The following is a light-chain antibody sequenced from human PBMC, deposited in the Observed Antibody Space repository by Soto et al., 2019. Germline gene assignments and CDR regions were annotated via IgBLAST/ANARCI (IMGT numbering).Light chain of an antibody. CDR2: DAS. CDR1: QSVSSY. J-gene: IGKJ5*01. V-gene: IGKV3-15*01. Sequence: EIVLTQSPATLSLSPGERSTLSFMASQSVSSYLAWYQQKPGQAPRLLIYDASTRALDTPARFAGSGSGTEFTLTISSLQSEDFAVYFCQQYNYWPITFGQGTRLEI. CDR3: QQYNYWPIT.